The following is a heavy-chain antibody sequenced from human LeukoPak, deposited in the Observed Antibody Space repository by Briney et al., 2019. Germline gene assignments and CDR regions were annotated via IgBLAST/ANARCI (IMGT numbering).Heavy chain of an antibody. CDR2: IFYSGST. CDR3: ASRDCSGGSCYDAYFDY. D-gene: IGHD2-15*01. Sequence: PSETLSLTCTVSGGSINNYYWSWIRQPPGKGLEWIGCIFYSGSTNYNPSLKSRVTISVDTSKNQFSLKLSSVTAADTAVYYCASRDCSGGSCYDAYFDYWGQGTLVTVSS. J-gene: IGHJ4*02. V-gene: IGHV4-59*01. CDR1: GGSINNYY.